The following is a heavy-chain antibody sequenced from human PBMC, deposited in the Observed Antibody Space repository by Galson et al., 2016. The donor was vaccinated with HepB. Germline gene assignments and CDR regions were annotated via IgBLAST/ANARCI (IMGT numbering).Heavy chain of an antibody. V-gene: IGHV3-33*01. J-gene: IGHJ4*02. D-gene: IGHD3-9*01. CDR2: IWYDGSDK. Sequence: SLRLSCAASGFTFRSYALHWVRQAPGKGLAWVAVIWYDGSDKYYADSVKGRFTISRDNSKNTLYLQMNSLRAEDTAVYYCARVGKYVRYFDWLLERYFDYWGQGTLVIVSS. CDR1: GFTFRSYA. CDR3: ARVGKYVRYFDWLLERYFDY.